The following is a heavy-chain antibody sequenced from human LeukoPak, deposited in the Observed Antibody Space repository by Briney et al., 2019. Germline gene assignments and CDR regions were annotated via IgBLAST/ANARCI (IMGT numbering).Heavy chain of an antibody. Sequence: PGGSLRLSCAASGFTFSSYGMHWVRQAPGKGLEWVAVISYDGSNKYYADSVKGRFTISRDNSKNTLYLQMNSLRAEDTAVYYCVRHNYGYDYWGQGTPVTVSS. V-gene: IGHV3-30*03. CDR3: VRHNYGYDY. CDR2: ISYDGSNK. J-gene: IGHJ4*02. D-gene: IGHD5-18*01. CDR1: GFTFSSYG.